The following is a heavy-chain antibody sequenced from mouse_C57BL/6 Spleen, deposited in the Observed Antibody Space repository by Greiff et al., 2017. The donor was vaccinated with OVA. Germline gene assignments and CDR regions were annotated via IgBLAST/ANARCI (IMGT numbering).Heavy chain of an antibody. J-gene: IGHJ2*01. V-gene: IGHV1-50*01. D-gene: IGHD4-1*01. Sequence: VQLQQPGAELVKPGASVKLSCKASGYTFTSYWMQWVKQRPGQGLEWIGEIDPSDSYTNYNQKFKGKATLTVDTSSSTAYMQLSSLTSEDSAVYYCFLGFDYWGQGTTLTVSS. CDR2: IDPSDSYT. CDR1: GYTFTSYW. CDR3: FLGFDY.